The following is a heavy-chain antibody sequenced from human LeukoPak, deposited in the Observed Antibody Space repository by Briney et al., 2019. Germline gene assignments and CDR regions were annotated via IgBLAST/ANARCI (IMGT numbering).Heavy chain of an antibody. CDR2: IHYRGTI. CDR3: VRGYFDY. Sequence: SETLSLTFTVSGGSISSRTYFWDWIRQPPGKGLEWIGNIHYRGTIHYNPSLKSRVTISVDTSKNQFSLKLSSVTAADTAVYYCVRGYFDYWGQGTLVTVSS. V-gene: IGHV4-39*01. J-gene: IGHJ4*02. D-gene: IGHD3-10*01. CDR1: GGSISSRTYF.